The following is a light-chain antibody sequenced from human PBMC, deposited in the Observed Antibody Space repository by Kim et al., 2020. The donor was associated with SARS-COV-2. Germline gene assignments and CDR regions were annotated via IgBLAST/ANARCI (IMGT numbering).Light chain of an antibody. CDR3: ISYAGSNNVV. Sequence: GQAVTISCTGTSSDIGGFNYVSWYQQHPGNAPRLLIYEVTRRPSGVPDRFSGSRSGNTASLIVSGLRAEDEADYYCISYAGSNNVVFGAGTQLTVL. CDR2: EVT. J-gene: IGLJ3*02. V-gene: IGLV2-8*01. CDR1: SSDIGGFNY.